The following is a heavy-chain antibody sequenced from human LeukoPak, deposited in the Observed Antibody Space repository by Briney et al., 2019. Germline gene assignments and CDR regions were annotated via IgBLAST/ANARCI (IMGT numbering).Heavy chain of an antibody. Sequence: PSETLSLTCTVSGGSISSYYWSWIRQPAGKGLEWIGRIYTSGSTNYNPSSKSRVTMSVDTSKNQFSLKLSSVTAADTAVYYCARSLRSITIFGVVTSFDYWGQGTLVTVSS. CDR1: GGSISSYY. V-gene: IGHV4-4*07. CDR3: ARSLRSITIFGVVTSFDY. CDR2: IYTSGST. J-gene: IGHJ4*02. D-gene: IGHD3-3*01.